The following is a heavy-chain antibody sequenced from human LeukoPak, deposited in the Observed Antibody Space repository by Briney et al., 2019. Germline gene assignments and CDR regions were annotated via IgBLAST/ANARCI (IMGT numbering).Heavy chain of an antibody. J-gene: IGHJ4*02. D-gene: IGHD1-1*01. V-gene: IGHV4-61*02. CDR1: GGSISSGSYY. CDR2: IYTSGST. CDR3: ARDRGTWNDDGFDY. Sequence: SETLSLTCTVSGGSISSGSYYWSWIRQPAGKGLEYIGRIYTSGSTSYNPSLKSRVTISVDTSKNQFSLKLSSVTAAETAVYYCARDRGTWNDDGFDYWGQGTLVTVSS.